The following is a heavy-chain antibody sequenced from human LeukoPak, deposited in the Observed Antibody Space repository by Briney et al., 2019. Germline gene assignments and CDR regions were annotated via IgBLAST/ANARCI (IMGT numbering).Heavy chain of an antibody. CDR3: ARDRGSAYSGGFDF. CDR1: GFTFDHYG. D-gene: IGHD2-15*01. J-gene: IGHJ4*02. CDR2: INWNGENT. V-gene: IGHV3-20*04. Sequence: GGSLRLSCIASGFTFDHYGLTWVRQVPGKGLECISDINWNGENTAYADSVQGRFTISRDNARNSLYLQMKSLRPDDTALYYCARDRGSAYSGGFDFWGQGAPVAVSA.